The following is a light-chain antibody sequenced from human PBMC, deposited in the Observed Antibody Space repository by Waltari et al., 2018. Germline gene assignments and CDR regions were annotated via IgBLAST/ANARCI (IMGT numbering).Light chain of an antibody. CDR2: KAS. V-gene: IGKV1D-16*01. Sequence: DIQMTQSPSALSASVGDRVTITCRASQGISSWLAWYQQKPGKAPKPLIYKASSLQSAVPSRFSGSGSGTDFTLTISNLQPEDFATYYCQQYNSAPRTFGQGTKVEIK. CDR3: QQYNSAPRT. CDR1: QGISSW. J-gene: IGKJ1*01.